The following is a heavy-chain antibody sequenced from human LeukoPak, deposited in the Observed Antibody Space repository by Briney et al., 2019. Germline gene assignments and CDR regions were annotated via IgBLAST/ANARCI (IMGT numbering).Heavy chain of an antibody. CDR3: ARDFYGYNSY. CDR2: INPNSGGT. Sequence: GESLKISCKGSGYSFTSYYMHWVRQAPGQGLEWMGWINPNSGGTNYAQKFQGRVTMTRDTSISTAYMELSRLRSDDTAVYYCARDFYGYNSYWGQGTLVTVSS. CDR1: GYSFTSYY. V-gene: IGHV1-2*02. J-gene: IGHJ4*02. D-gene: IGHD5-24*01.